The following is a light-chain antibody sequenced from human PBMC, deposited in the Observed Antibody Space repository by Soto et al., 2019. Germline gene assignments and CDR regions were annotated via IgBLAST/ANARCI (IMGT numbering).Light chain of an antibody. V-gene: IGKV1-33*01. CDR1: QDIRYY. CDR2: DAS. J-gene: IGKJ5*01. CDR3: QHYNSFPIT. Sequence: DTHMTQSPSSISEPLGDSGTIPSQASQDIRYYLNWYQQKTGQAPKLLIYDASQLETGVPSRSSGSGSGTDFTFTINSLQPEDIGTYYCQHYNSFPITFGQGTRLEIK.